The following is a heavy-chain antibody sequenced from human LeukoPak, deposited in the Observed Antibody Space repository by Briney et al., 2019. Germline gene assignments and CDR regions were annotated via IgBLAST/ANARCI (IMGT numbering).Heavy chain of an antibody. D-gene: IGHD6-6*01. CDR2: IYTSGST. CDR1: GGSISSYY. J-gene: IGHJ6*03. CDR3: ARDSLGIAARRPYYYMDV. Sequence: SETLSLTCTLSGGSISSYYWSWLRPPAGKGLGWIGRIYTSGSTNYNHSLKSRVTMSVATSKIQFSLKLSSVTAADTAVYYCARDSLGIAARRPYYYMDVWGKGTTVTVSS. V-gene: IGHV4-4*07.